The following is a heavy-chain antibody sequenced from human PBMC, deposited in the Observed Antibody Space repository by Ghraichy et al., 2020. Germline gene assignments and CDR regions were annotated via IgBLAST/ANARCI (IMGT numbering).Heavy chain of an antibody. V-gene: IGHV3-48*02. D-gene: IGHD3-16*02. CDR1: GFSFSTYS. CDR2: ISGSSGSI. CDR3: ARDRDDIWGNYRYSFNC. Sequence: GGSLRLSCAASGFSFSTYSMNWVRQVPGKGLERLSYISGSSGSIYYADSVRGRFTVSRDNAKNSLFLQMNSLRDEDTAVYYCARDRDDIWGNYRYSFNCWGQGTLVTVSS. J-gene: IGHJ4*02.